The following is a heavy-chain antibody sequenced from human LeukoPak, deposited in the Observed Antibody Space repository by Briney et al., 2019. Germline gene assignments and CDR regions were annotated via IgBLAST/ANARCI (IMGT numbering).Heavy chain of an antibody. Sequence: GGSLRLSCAASGFTFSSYSMNWVRQAPGKGLEWVSYISSSGSAIYYADSVKGRFTISRDNAKNTLYLQMNTLGAEDTALYYCVRGSTDWNGMDVWGQGTTVTVSS. CDR3: VRGSTDWNGMDV. CDR2: ISSSGSAI. J-gene: IGHJ6*02. D-gene: IGHD6-19*01. V-gene: IGHV3-48*04. CDR1: GFTFSSYS.